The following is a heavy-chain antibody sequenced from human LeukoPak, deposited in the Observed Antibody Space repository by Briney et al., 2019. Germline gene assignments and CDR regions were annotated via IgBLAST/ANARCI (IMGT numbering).Heavy chain of an antibody. J-gene: IGHJ3*02. CDR1: GGSISSSSYY. V-gene: IGHV4-39*01. CDR2: IYYSGST. Sequence: SETLSLTCTVSGGSISSSSYYWGWIRRPPGKGLEWIGSIYYSGSTYYNPSLKSRVTISVDTSKNQFSLKLSSVTAADTAVYYCARLPYYYDSSGYYSDAFDIWGQGTMVTVSS. CDR3: ARLPYYYDSSGYYSDAFDI. D-gene: IGHD3-22*01.